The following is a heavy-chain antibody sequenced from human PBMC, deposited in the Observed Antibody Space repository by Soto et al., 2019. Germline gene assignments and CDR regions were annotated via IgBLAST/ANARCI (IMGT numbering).Heavy chain of an antibody. CDR3: AGAWTATAGWANWFDR. V-gene: IGHV4-31*03. J-gene: IGHJ5*02. CDR2: IHYSGST. CDR1: GGSISGEGYY. D-gene: IGHD6-13*01. Sequence: QVQLQESGPGLVEPSQTLSLTCTVSGGSISGEGYYWSWIRQYSGRGLEWIGYIHYSGSTYSNPSLKSRVTISVATSKTQFFLKLTSVTAADTAVYYCAGAWTATAGWANWFDRWGQGTLVTVSS.